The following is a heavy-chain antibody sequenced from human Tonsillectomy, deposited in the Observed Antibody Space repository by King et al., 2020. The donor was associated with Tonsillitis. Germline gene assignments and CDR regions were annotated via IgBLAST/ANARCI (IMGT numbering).Heavy chain of an antibody. Sequence: VQLVESGGGLVQPGGSLRLSCAASGFAFNNYPLSWVRQTPGQGLEWVSTISGSGGSTYYADSVKGRFTISRDNSKNTLYLHTNSLRVEDTAVYYCAKVETTVLTPFHYWGQGTLITVSS. D-gene: IGHD4-17*01. J-gene: IGHJ4*02. V-gene: IGHV3-23*04. CDR2: ISGSGGST. CDR3: AKVETTVLTPFHY. CDR1: GFAFNNYP.